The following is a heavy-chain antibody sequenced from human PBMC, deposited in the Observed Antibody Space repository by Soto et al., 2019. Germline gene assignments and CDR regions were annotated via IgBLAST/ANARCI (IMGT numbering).Heavy chain of an antibody. V-gene: IGHV1-18*01. CDR3: ARDPALGGPFDY. CDR1: GYTFNSYG. D-gene: IGHD3-16*01. CDR2: INAYNGNT. J-gene: IGHJ4*02. Sequence: QVQLVQSGAEVKKPGASVKVSCKASGYTFNSYGISWVRQAPGQRLERMGWINAYNGNTKYAQKVQGRVIMTTDTATGTAYMELRSLRSDDTAVYYCARDPALGGPFDYWGQGTLVTVSS.